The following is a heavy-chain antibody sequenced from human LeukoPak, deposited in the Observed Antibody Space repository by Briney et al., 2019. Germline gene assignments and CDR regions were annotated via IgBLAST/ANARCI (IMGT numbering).Heavy chain of an antibody. CDR2: IYYSGST. V-gene: IGHV4-39*07. D-gene: IGHD1-1*01. J-gene: IGHJ3*01. Sequence: KASETLSLTCTVSGGSISSSSYYWGWIRQPPGKGLEWIGSIYYSGSTYYNPSLKSRVTISVDTSKNQFSLRLSSVSAADTAVYYCARRLRPYGNDAFDFWGQGTMVTVSS. CDR3: ARRLRPYGNDAFDF. CDR1: GGSISSSSYY.